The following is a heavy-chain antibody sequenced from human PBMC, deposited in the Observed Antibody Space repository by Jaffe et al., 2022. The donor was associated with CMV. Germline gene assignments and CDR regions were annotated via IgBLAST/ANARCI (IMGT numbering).Heavy chain of an antibody. J-gene: IGHJ4*02. V-gene: IGHV1-8*01. CDR3: ARVMWEQLGYYFDY. CDR2: MNPNSGNT. Sequence: QVQLVQSGAEVKKPGASVKVSCKASGYTFSSYDITWVRQATGQGLEWMGWMNPNSGNTGYAQKFQGRVTMTRNTSKNTVYMELSSLRSEDTAVYYCARVMWEQLGYYFDYWGQGTLVTVSS. CDR1: GYTFSSYD. D-gene: IGHD6-6*01.